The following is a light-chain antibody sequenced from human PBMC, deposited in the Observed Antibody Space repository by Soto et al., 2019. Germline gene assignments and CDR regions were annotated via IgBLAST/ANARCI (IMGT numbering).Light chain of an antibody. Sequence: QSALTQPASVSASPGQSITISCTGTSSDVGGYNYVSWYQQHPGKAPKLMIYDVSNRPSGVSDRCSGSKSGNTASLTISGLQAEYEADYYCNSYTSSSTHVFGTGTKVTVL. V-gene: IGLV2-14*01. CDR2: DVS. J-gene: IGLJ1*01. CDR1: SSDVGGYNY. CDR3: NSYTSSSTHV.